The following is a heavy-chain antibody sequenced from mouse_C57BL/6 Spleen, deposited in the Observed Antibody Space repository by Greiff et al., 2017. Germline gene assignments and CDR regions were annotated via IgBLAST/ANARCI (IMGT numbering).Heavy chain of an antibody. D-gene: IGHD2-5*01. Sequence: QVQLQQPGAELVKLGASVKMSCKASGYTFTSYWITWVKQRPGQGLEWIGDIYPGSGSTNYNEKFKSKATLTVDTSSSTAYMQLSSLTSEDSAVYYCARSEYSKDWYFDVWGTGTTVTVSS. V-gene: IGHV1-55*01. CDR2: IYPGSGST. CDR3: ARSEYSKDWYFDV. J-gene: IGHJ1*03. CDR1: GYTFTSYW.